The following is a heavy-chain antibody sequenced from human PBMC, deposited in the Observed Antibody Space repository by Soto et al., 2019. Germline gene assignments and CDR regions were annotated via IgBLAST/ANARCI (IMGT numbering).Heavy chain of an antibody. J-gene: IGHJ4*02. V-gene: IGHV3-23*01. CDR2: ISGSGGST. Sequence: GSLRLSCAASGFTFSSYAMSWVRQAPGKGLEWVSAISGSGGSTYYADSVKGRFTISRDNSKNTLYLQMNSLRAEDTAVYYCAKAALGYDSSGYDPSLFDYWGQGTLVTVSS. D-gene: IGHD3-22*01. CDR3: AKAALGYDSSGYDPSLFDY. CDR1: GFTFSSYA.